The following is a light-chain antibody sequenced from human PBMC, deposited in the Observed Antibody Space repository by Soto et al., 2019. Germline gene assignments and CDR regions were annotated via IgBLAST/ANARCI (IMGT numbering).Light chain of an antibody. CDR2: DAS. V-gene: IGKV3-11*01. J-gene: IGKJ1*01. CDR3: QRRSNHWT. Sequence: EIVLTQSPATLSLSPGERATLSCRASQSVSSYLAWYQQKPGQAPRLLIYDASNRATGIPARFSGSGSGTDFTLTISSQEPEAFAVYYCQRRSNHWTFGQGTKVEIK. CDR1: QSVSSY.